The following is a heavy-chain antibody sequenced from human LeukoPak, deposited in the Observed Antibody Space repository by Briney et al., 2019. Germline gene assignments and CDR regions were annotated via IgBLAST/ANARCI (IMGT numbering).Heavy chain of an antibody. J-gene: IGHJ4*02. Sequence: GGSLRLSCAASGFTFSSYWMHWVRQAPGKGLVWVSRINSDGSSTSYADSVKGRFTISRDNAKNTLYLQMNSLRAEDTAVYYCARVVPAAIVDYWGQGTLVTASS. CDR2: INSDGSST. CDR3: ARVVPAAIVDY. D-gene: IGHD2-2*01. CDR1: GFTFSSYW. V-gene: IGHV3-74*01.